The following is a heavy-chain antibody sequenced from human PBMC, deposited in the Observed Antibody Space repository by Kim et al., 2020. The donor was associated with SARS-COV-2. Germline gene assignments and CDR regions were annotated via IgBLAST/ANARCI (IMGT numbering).Heavy chain of an antibody. Sequence: GGSLRLSCAASGFTFSSYGMHWVRQAPGKGLEWVAVIWYDGSNKYYADSVKGRFTISRDNSKTTLYLQMNSLRAEDTAVYYCARELWFGESSGGDAFDIWGQGTMVTVSS. CDR1: GFTFSSYG. D-gene: IGHD3-10*01. J-gene: IGHJ3*02. CDR2: IWYDGSNK. V-gene: IGHV3-33*01. CDR3: ARELWFGESSGGDAFDI.